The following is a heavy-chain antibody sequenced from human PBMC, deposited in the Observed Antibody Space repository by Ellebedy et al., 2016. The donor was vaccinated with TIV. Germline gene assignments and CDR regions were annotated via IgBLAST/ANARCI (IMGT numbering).Heavy chain of an antibody. CDR1: GGSISSFY. CDR2: ISYTGYT. J-gene: IGHJ6*02. Sequence: MPSETLSLTCTVSGGSISSFYWTWIRQRPGRGLQWVGDISYTGYTKYNPTLKSRVSISVDTSRNQFSLKVTSVTAADTAVYYCARENYGMDVWGQGTTVTISS. V-gene: IGHV4-59*01. CDR3: ARENYGMDV.